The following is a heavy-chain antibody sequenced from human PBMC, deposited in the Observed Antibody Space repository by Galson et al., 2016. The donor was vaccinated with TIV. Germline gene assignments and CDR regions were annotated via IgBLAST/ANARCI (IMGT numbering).Heavy chain of an antibody. V-gene: IGHV3-30*04. CDR1: GFTFSSYA. D-gene: IGHD4-17*01. CDR3: ARENDDGVYLSDY. Sequence: SLRLSCAASGFTFSSYAMYWVRQAPGKGLEWVAVISYDGSNKYYADSVKGRFTISRDNSKNTLYLQMNTLRVEDTAVYYCARENDDGVYLSDYWGQGTLVTVAS. J-gene: IGHJ4*02. CDR2: ISYDGSNK.